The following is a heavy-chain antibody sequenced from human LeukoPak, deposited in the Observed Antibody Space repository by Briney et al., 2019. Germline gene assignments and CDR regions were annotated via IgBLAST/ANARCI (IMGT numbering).Heavy chain of an antibody. V-gene: IGHV3-30-3*01. D-gene: IGHD3-22*01. CDR2: VSYDGSNK. CDR1: GFTFSSYA. Sequence: GGSLRLSCAASGFTFSSYAMHWVRQAPGKGLEWVAVVSYDGSNKYYADSVKGRFTISRDNSKNTLYLQMNSLRAEDTAVYYCARDLYYYDRSGYFLWDYYYYYGMDVWGQGTAVTVSS. J-gene: IGHJ6*02. CDR3: ARDLYYYDRSGYFLWDYYYYYGMDV.